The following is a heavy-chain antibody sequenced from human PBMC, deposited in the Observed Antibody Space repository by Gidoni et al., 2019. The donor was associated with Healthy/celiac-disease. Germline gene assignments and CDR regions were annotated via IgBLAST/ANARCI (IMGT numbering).Heavy chain of an antibody. CDR1: GFTLSSYG. CDR2: ISYDGSNK. J-gene: IGHJ4*02. D-gene: IGHD3-9*01. CDR3: AKDSNILTGYFDY. Sequence: QVQLVESGGGVVQPGRSPSSSCAASGFTLSSYGMHWVRQAQGKGLEWVKIISYDGSNKYYADSVKGRFTISRDNSKNALYLQMNSLRAEDTAVYYCAKDSNILTGYFDYWGQGTLVTVSS. V-gene: IGHV3-30*18.